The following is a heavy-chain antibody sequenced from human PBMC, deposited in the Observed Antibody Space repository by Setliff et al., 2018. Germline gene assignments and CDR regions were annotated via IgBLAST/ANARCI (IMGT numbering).Heavy chain of an antibody. J-gene: IGHJ4*02. Sequence: GASVKVSCKASGYGFTSYGISWVRQAPGQGLEWMGWISPYNGDTSYTQKLQDRVTMTTDISTSTAFMELRSLTSDDTAIYYCARGSLSGTTHPSDYWGQGTLVTVSS. CDR3: ARGSLSGTTHPSDY. D-gene: IGHD1-7*01. CDR1: GYGFTSYG. CDR2: ISPYNGDT. V-gene: IGHV1-18*01.